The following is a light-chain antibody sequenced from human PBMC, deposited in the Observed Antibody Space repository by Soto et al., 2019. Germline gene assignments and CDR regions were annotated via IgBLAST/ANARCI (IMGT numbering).Light chain of an antibody. Sequence: QSALTQPASVSGSPGQSITISCTGTSSDVGAYNFVSWHQQHPGKAPKLMIYEVSKRPSGVPDRFSGSKSGNTASLTISGLQAADEADYYCSLYTSENAYVFGTGTKLTVL. CDR1: SSDVGAYNF. CDR3: SLYTSENAYV. V-gene: IGLV2-14*01. J-gene: IGLJ1*01. CDR2: EVS.